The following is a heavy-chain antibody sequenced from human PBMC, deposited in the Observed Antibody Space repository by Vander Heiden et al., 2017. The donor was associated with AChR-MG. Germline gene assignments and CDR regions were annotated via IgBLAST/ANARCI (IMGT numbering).Heavy chain of an antibody. CDR1: GFTFSNAW. J-gene: IGHJ3*02. D-gene: IGHD3-22*01. Sequence: EVQLVESGGGLVKPGGSLRLSCAASGFTFSNAWMSWVRQAPGKGLEWVGRIKSKTDGGTTDYAAPVKGRFTISRDDSKNTLYLQMNSLKTEDTAVYYCTTAGYYYDSSVAGSSIWGQGTMVTVSS. CDR3: TTAGYYYDSSVAGSSI. V-gene: IGHV3-15*01. CDR2: IKSKTDGGTT.